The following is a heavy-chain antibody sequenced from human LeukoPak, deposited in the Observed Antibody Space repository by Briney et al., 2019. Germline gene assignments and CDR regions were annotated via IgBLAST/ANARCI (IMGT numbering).Heavy chain of an antibody. CDR1: GFTFSSYS. CDR2: ISSSSSYI. Sequence: GGSLRLSCAASGFTFSSYSMKWVRQAPGKGLEWVSFISSSSSYIYYADSVKGRFTISRDNAKNSLYLQMNSLRAEDTAVYYCARDPRYCSSTSCYYYMDVWGKGTTVTISS. CDR3: ARDPRYCSSTSCYYYMDV. D-gene: IGHD2-2*01. V-gene: IGHV3-21*01. J-gene: IGHJ6*03.